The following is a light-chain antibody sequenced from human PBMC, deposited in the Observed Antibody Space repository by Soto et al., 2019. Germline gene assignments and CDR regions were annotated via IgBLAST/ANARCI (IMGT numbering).Light chain of an antibody. V-gene: IGKV3-11*01. CDR1: QSVGSY. CDR2: DAS. J-gene: IGKJ4*01. CDR3: QQRSNWPSLT. Sequence: EIVVIQSPATLSLSPGEGATLSCRASQSVGSYLAWYQHKPGQAPRLLISDASNRATGIPARFSGSGSETDFTLTISSLEPEDSAVYYCQQRSNWPSLTFGGGTKVDIK.